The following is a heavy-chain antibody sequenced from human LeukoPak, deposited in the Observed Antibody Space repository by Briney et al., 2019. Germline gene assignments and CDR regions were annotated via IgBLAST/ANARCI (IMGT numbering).Heavy chain of an antibody. V-gene: IGHV4-59*01. Sequence: SETLSLTCTVSGGSISSYYWSWIRQPPGKGLEWIGYIYYSGSTNYNPSLKSRVTISVDTSKNQFSLKLSSVTAADTAVYYCASNTMVRGVLDYYYYGMDVWGQGTMVTVSS. D-gene: IGHD3-10*01. J-gene: IGHJ6*02. CDR3: ASNTMVRGVLDYYYYGMDV. CDR1: GGSISSYY. CDR2: IYYSGST.